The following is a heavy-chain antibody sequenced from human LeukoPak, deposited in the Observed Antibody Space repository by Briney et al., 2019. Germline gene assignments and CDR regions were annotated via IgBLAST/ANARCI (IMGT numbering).Heavy chain of an antibody. V-gene: IGHV4-59*08. Sequence: SETLSLTCTVSGGSTSSYYWSWIRQPPGKGLEWIGYIYYSGSTNYNPSLKSRVTISVDTSKNQFSLKLSSVTAADTAVYYCARAPWYGDYYYGMDVWGQGTTVTVSS. CDR3: ARAPWYGDYYYGMDV. J-gene: IGHJ6*02. CDR1: GGSTSSYY. CDR2: IYYSGST. D-gene: IGHD4-17*01.